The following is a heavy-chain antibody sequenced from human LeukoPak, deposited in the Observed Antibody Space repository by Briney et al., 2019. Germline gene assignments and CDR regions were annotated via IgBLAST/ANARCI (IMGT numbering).Heavy chain of an antibody. D-gene: IGHD6-6*01. CDR3: ARGGRTSIAAHPSSAGDY. Sequence: SETLSLTCAVYGGSFSGYYWSWIRQPPGKGLEWIGEINHSGSTNYNPSLKSRVTISVDTSKKQFSLKLSSVTAADTAVYYCARGGRTSIAAHPSSAGDYWGQGTLVTVSS. J-gene: IGHJ4*02. CDR2: INHSGST. V-gene: IGHV4-34*01. CDR1: GGSFSGYY.